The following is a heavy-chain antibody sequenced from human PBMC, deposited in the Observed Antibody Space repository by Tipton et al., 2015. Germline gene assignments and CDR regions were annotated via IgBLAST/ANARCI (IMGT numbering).Heavy chain of an antibody. CDR2: IKNDGSNK. V-gene: IGHV3-7*01. Sequence: SLRLSCAASGFTFSTYWMSWVHQTPGKGLEWVGQIKNDGSNKYYLDSMEGRFTISRDNAKNSLFLQMNTLRAEDTAVYYCARDVNGGYFDIWGQGTTVTVSP. J-gene: IGHJ3*02. CDR3: ARDVNGGYFDI. CDR1: GFTFSTYW. D-gene: IGHD5-18*01.